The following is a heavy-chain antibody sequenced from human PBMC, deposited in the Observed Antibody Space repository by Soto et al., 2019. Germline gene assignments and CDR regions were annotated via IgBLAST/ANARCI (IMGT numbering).Heavy chain of an antibody. J-gene: IGHJ4*02. V-gene: IGHV3-23*01. CDR1: GFTFSSYA. CDR3: AKPTHGYSYGPYYFDY. Sequence: GGSLRLSCAASGFTFSSYAMSWVRQAPGKGLEWVSAISGSGGSTYYADSVKGRFTISRDNSKNTLYRQMNSLRAEDTAVYYCAKPTHGYSYGPYYFDYWGQGTLVTVSS. CDR2: ISGSGGST. D-gene: IGHD5-18*01.